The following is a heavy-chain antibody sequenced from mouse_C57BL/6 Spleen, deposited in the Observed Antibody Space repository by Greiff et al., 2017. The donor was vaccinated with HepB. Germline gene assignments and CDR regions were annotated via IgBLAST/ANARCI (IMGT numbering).Heavy chain of an antibody. J-gene: IGHJ4*01. CDR1: GFTFSDFY. Sequence: EVKLMESGGGLVQSGRSLRLSCATSGFTFSDFYMEWVRQAPGKGLEWIAASRNKANDYTTEYSASVKGRFIVSRDTSQSILYLQMNALRAEDTAIYYCARGGQLNYAMDYWGQGTSVTVSS. CDR2: SRNKANDYTT. V-gene: IGHV7-1*01. D-gene: IGHD3-2*02. CDR3: ARGGQLNYAMDY.